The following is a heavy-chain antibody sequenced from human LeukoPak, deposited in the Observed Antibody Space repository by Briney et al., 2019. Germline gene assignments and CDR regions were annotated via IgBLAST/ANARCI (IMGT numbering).Heavy chain of an antibody. Sequence: SETLSLTCTVSGVSISSSSYYWSWLRQPPGKGLEWIGYIYYSGSTNYNPSLKSRVTISVDTSKNQFSLKLSSVTAADTAVYYCARWVGYYDAFDIWGQGTMVTVSS. J-gene: IGHJ3*02. CDR3: ARWVGYYDAFDI. CDR2: IYYSGST. CDR1: GVSISSSSYY. D-gene: IGHD1-26*01. V-gene: IGHV4-61*01.